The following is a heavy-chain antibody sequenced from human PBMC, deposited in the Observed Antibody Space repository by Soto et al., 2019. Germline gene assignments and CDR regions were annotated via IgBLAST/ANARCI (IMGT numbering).Heavy chain of an antibody. CDR1: GFTFSNYG. Sequence: QVQLVESGGGVGQPGRSLRLSCAASGFTFSNYGLHWVRQAPGKGLEWVAVISYDGSNKYFADSVKGRFTISRDNSKNTVFLQMNSLRAEDTAVYYCEKDTASGGSPFDYWGLGSLVTFSS. J-gene: IGHJ4*02. CDR3: EKDTASGGSPFDY. CDR2: ISYDGSNK. V-gene: IGHV3-30*18. D-gene: IGHD6-19*01.